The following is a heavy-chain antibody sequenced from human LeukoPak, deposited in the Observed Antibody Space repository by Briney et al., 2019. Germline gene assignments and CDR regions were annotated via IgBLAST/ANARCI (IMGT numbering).Heavy chain of an antibody. Sequence: SETLSLTCTVSGVSISSYYWNWIRQPAGRGLEWIGRIYTSGSTNYNPSLTSRITMSVDTSRNQLSLKLSSVTAADTALYYCARVGASDYLGLWGQGTLVTVSS. CDR2: IYTSGST. V-gene: IGHV4-4*07. D-gene: IGHD3-16*01. CDR1: GVSISSYY. CDR3: ARVGASDYLGL. J-gene: IGHJ4*02.